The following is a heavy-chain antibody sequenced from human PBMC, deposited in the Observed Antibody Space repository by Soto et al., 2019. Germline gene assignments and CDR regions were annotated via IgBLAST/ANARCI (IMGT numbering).Heavy chain of an antibody. Sequence: GESLKISCKGSGYFFTNYWIGWVRQMPWKGLEWMGIIFPADSDTRYSPSFQGQVTISADKSTSTAYLQWSSLKASDTAMYYCARRGSRNELYGMDVWXQGTTVTVSS. J-gene: IGHJ6*02. CDR3: ARRGSRNELYGMDV. CDR1: GYFFTNYW. D-gene: IGHD1-7*01. CDR2: IFPADSDT. V-gene: IGHV5-51*01.